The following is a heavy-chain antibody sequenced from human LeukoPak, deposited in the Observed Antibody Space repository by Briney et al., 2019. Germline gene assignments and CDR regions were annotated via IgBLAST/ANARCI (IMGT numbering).Heavy chain of an antibody. V-gene: IGHV4-59*01. CDR3: AALVGPTKAIDY. CDR1: GGSIKSDY. D-gene: IGHD1-26*01. CDR2: IFCSGSTTYS. J-gene: IGHJ4*02. Sequence: PSETLSLTCTVSGGSIKSDYWSWLRQPPGKGLEWIGYIFCSGSTTYSKYNPSLKSRVTISVDTSKNQFSLRLTSVTAADTAVYYCAALVGPTKAIDYWGQGTLVTVSS.